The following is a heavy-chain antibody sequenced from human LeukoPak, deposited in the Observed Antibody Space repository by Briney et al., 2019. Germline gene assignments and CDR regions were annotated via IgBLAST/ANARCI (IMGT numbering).Heavy chain of an antibody. V-gene: IGHV4-4*07. Sequence: SETLSLTCTVSGGSISSYYWSWIRQPAGKGLEWIGRIYTSGSTNYNPSLKSRVTISADTSKNQFSLRLNSVTAADTAVYYCAREDSIAAAGTGYFFDSWGQGTLVAVSS. CDR1: GGSISSYY. D-gene: IGHD6-13*01. CDR3: AREDSIAAAGTGYFFDS. CDR2: IYTSGST. J-gene: IGHJ4*02.